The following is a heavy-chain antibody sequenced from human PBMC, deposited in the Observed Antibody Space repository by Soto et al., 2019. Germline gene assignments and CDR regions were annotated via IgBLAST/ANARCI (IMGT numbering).Heavy chain of an antibody. CDR3: ARDKKVGATNYGMDV. J-gene: IGHJ6*02. CDR1: GFTFSSYG. D-gene: IGHD1-26*01. V-gene: IGHV3-33*01. CDR2: IWYDGSNK. Sequence: GGSLRLSCAASGFTFSSYGMHWVRQAPGKGLEWVAVIWYDGSNKYYADSVKGRFTISRDNSKNTLYLQMNSLRAEDTAVYYCARDKKVGATNYGMDVWGQGTTVTVSS.